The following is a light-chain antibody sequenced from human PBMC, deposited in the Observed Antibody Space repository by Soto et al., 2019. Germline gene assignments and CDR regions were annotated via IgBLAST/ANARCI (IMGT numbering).Light chain of an antibody. CDR1: SSDIGAGFD. CDR3: QSYENSRTGFYV. J-gene: IGLJ1*01. V-gene: IGLV1-40*01. CDR2: GNT. Sequence: QPVLTQPPSVSGAPGQRVTISCTGSSSDIGAGFDVHWYQHLPGTAPKLLIYGNTNRPSGVPGRFSGSKSGTSASLVITGLQDEDEADYYCQSYENSRTGFYVFGTGTKLTVL.